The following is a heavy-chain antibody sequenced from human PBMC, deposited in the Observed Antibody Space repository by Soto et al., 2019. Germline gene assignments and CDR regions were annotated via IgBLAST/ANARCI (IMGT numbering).Heavy chain of an antibody. CDR3: ARDRSIAVAGTTPYYYYGMDV. CDR2: IIPIFGTA. J-gene: IGHJ6*02. CDR1: GGTFSSYA. Sequence: ASVKVSCKASGGTFSSYAISWVRPAPGQGLEWMGGIIPIFGTANYAQKFQGRVTITADESTSTAYMELSSLRSEDTAVYYCARDRSIAVAGTTPYYYYGMDVWGQGTTDTVSS. D-gene: IGHD6-19*01. V-gene: IGHV1-69*13.